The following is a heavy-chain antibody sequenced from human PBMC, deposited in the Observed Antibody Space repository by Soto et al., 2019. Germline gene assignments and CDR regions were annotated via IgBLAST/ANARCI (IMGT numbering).Heavy chain of an antibody. Sequence: QITLKESGPTLVKPTQTLTLTCTFSGFSLSTSGVGVGWIRQPPGKALEWLALIYWDDDKRYSPSLKSRLTITKDTSKNQVVLTMTNIDPVDTATYYCAHRPSYCSGGSCYSGFDSWGQGTLVTVSS. V-gene: IGHV2-5*02. CDR3: AHRPSYCSGGSCYSGFDS. CDR2: IYWDDDK. J-gene: IGHJ4*02. D-gene: IGHD2-15*01. CDR1: GFSLSTSGVG.